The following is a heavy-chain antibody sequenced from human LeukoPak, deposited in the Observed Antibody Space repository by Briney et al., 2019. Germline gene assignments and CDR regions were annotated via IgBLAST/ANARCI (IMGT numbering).Heavy chain of an antibody. Sequence: GGSLRLSCAASGFTFSSYSMNWVRQAPGKGLEWVSSISSSSSYIYYADSVKGRFTISRDNAKNTLYLQMNSLRAEDTAVYYCARIPNYDSSGYPSYYYYYYMDVWGKGTTVTISS. CDR3: ARIPNYDSSGYPSYYYYYYMDV. J-gene: IGHJ6*03. CDR1: GFTFSSYS. D-gene: IGHD3-22*01. V-gene: IGHV3-21*01. CDR2: ISSSSSYI.